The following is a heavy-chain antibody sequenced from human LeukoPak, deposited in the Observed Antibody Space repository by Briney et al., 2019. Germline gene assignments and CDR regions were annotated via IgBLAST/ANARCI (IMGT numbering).Heavy chain of an antibody. CDR2: IRGSGNSA. V-gene: IGHV3-23*01. CDR1: GFTFSSYA. D-gene: IGHD3-9*01. J-gene: IGHJ4*02. Sequence: GGSLRLSCAASGFTFSSYAMNWVRQAPRKGLEWVSGIRGSGNSANSADSVKGRFTISRDNSTNTLYLQMNTLRAEDTAVYYCTKEGGDVLTGYWVGIVYTYFDLWGQGALVTVSS. CDR3: TKEGGDVLTGYWVGIVYTYFDL.